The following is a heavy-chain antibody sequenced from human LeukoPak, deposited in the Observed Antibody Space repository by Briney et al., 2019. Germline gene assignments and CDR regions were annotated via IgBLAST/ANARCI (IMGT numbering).Heavy chain of an antibody. CDR3: ARSGGPRYFDWLLEY. CDR2: ISYDGSNK. D-gene: IGHD3-9*01. J-gene: IGHJ4*02. CDR1: GFTFSTYA. Sequence: GGSLRLSCAASGFTFSTYAIHWVRQAPGKGLEWVAVISYDGSNKFYADSVKGRFTISRDNSKNTMYVQMDSLRPEDTAVYYCARSGGPRYFDWLLEYWGQGTLVTVSS. V-gene: IGHV3-30-3*01.